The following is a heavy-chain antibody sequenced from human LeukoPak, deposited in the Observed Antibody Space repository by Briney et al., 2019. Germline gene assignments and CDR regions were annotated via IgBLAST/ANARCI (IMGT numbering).Heavy chain of an antibody. D-gene: IGHD3-10*01. V-gene: IGHV3-11*01. CDR3: ATSSPMVRPDFDY. CDR2: ISSSGSTI. J-gene: IGHJ4*02. Sequence: GGSLRLSCAASGFTFSDYNMSWIRQAPGKGLEWVSYISSSGSTIYYADSVKGRFTISRDNAKNSLYLQMNSLRAEDTAVYYCATSSPMVRPDFDYWGQGTLVTVSS. CDR1: GFTFSDYN.